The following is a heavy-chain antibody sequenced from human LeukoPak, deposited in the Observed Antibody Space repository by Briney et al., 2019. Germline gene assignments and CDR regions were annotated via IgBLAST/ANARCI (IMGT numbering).Heavy chain of an antibody. J-gene: IGHJ5*02. D-gene: IGHD3-9*01. V-gene: IGHV1-8*01. Sequence: ASVKVSYKASGYTFTSYDINWVRQATGQGLGWMGWMNPNSGNAGYAQKFQGRVTMTRNTSISTAYMELSSLRSEDTAVYYCARSRPYYDILTGYRLPNWFDPWGQGTLVTVSS. CDR1: GYTFTSYD. CDR3: ARSRPYYDILTGYRLPNWFDP. CDR2: MNPNSGNA.